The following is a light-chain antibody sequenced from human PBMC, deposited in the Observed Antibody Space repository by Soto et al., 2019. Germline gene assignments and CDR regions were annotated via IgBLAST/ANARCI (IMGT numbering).Light chain of an antibody. CDR3: QQYGTSPLT. CDR2: GAS. V-gene: IGKV3-20*01. CDR1: QSVSSNN. J-gene: IGKJ3*01. Sequence: EIVLTQSPGTLSLSPGERATLSCRASQSVSSNNLAWYQQKPGQAPRLLIYGASSRATGIPDRFSGSGSGADFTLTISRLEPEDFAVYYCQQYGTSPLTFGPGTKVDIK.